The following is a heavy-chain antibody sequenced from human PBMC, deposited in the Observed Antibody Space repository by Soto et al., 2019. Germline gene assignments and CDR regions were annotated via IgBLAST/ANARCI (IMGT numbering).Heavy chain of an antibody. Sequence: ASVTVSCKASGYTFTDYYIHWVRQAPGQGLEWMGWINPNSGVTNYAQKFQGSVTMTRDTSISTAHMELSRLRSDDTAVYYCARSPNSGSGQYYFAMDVWGQGTTVTVSS. CDR2: INPNSGVT. CDR1: GYTFTDYY. V-gene: IGHV1-2*04. CDR3: ARSPNSGSGQYYFAMDV. D-gene: IGHD3-10*01. J-gene: IGHJ6*02.